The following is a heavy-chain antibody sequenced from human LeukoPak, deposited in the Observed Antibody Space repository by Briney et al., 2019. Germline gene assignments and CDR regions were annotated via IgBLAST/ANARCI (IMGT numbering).Heavy chain of an antibody. D-gene: IGHD2-15*01. V-gene: IGHV1-8*01. CDR2: MNPNSGNT. CDR3: ARAYRYCSGGSCYFWNY. CDR1: GYTFTSYD. Sequence: GASVKVSCKASGYTFTSYDINWVRQATGQGLEWMGWMNPNSGNTGYAQKFQGRVTITRNTSISTAYMELSSLRSEDTAVDYCARAYRYCSGGSCYFWNYWGQGTLVTVSS. J-gene: IGHJ4*02.